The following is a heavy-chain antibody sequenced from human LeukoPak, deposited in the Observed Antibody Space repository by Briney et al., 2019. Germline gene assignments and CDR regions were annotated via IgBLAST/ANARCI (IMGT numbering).Heavy chain of an antibody. CDR3: ARIYSGSLSYFDY. J-gene: IGHJ4*02. V-gene: IGHV4-38-2*02. D-gene: IGHD1-26*01. Sequence: SETLSLTCTVSGDSLVSGHYWGWIRQPPGQGLEWVGSVYHSGSIYYNPSLKSRVTISVDTSKNQFSLKLSSVTAADTAVYYCARIYSGSLSYFDYWGQGTLVTVSS. CDR2: VYHSGSI. CDR1: GDSLVSGHY.